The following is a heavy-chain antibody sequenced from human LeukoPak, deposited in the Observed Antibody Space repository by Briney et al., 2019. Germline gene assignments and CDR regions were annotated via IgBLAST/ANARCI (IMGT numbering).Heavy chain of an antibody. CDR3: ARDSQDTTYYYYYYGMDV. V-gene: IGHV1-2*04. Sequence: ASVKVSCKASGYTFTGYYMHWVRQAPGQGLEWMGWINPNSGGTNYAQKFQGWVTMTRDTSISTVYMELSRLRSDDTAVYYCARDSQDTTYYYYYYGMDVWGQGTTVTVSS. CDR1: GYTFTGYY. CDR2: INPNSGGT. D-gene: IGHD2-15*01. J-gene: IGHJ6*02.